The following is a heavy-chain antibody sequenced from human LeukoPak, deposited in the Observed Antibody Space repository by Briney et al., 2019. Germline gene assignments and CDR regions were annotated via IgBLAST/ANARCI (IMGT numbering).Heavy chain of an antibody. D-gene: IGHD6-19*01. J-gene: IGHJ3*02. V-gene: IGHV3-21*01. CDR2: ISGSSSYI. CDR1: GFTFSSYS. CDR3: ARDPYSSGWYKDAFDI. Sequence: PGESLRLSCAASGFTFSSYSMNWVRQAPGKRLEWVSSISGSSSYINYADSVKGRFTISRDNAQNSLFLQLNSLRAEDTAVYYCARDPYSSGWYKDAFDIWGQGTMVTVSS.